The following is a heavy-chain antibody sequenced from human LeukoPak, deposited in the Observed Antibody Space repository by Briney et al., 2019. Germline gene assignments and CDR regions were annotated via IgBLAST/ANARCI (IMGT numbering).Heavy chain of an antibody. CDR3: ARDNYDFWSGYSYYYYYYMDV. D-gene: IGHD3-3*01. V-gene: IGHV1-2*02. CDR1: GYTVTGYY. CDR2: INPNSGGT. J-gene: IGHJ6*03. Sequence: ASVKVSCKASGYTVTGYYMHWVRQAPGQGLEWMGWINPNSGGTNYAQKFQGRVTMTRDTSISTAYMELSRLRSDDTAVYYCARDNYDFWSGYSYYYYYYMDVWGKGTTVTVSS.